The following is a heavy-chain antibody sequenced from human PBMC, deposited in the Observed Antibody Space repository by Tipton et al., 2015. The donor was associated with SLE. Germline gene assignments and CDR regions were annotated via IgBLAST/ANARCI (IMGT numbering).Heavy chain of an antibody. V-gene: IGHV4-34*01. CDR3: ATEQVRARRATTGLAY. J-gene: IGHJ4*02. CDR1: GGSFSGYY. Sequence: GLVKPSETLSLTCAVYGGSFSGYYWSWIRQPPGKGLEWIGEINHSGSTNYNPSLKSRVTISVDTSKNQFSLKLSSVTAADTAVYSCATEQVRARRATTGLAYWGQGTLVTVSS. D-gene: IGHD5-24*01. CDR2: INHSGST.